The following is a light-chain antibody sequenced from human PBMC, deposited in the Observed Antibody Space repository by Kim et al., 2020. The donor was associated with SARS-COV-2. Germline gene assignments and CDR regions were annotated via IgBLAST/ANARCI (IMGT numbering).Light chain of an antibody. CDR2: RNN. J-gene: IGLJ2*01. CDR3: AAWDDSPRGVV. Sequence: GQRVTISCSGSRSNIGSNYVYWYQQLPGTAPKLLIYRNNQRPSGVPDRFSGSKSGTSASLAISGLRSEDESDYYCAAWDDSPRGVVFGGGTQLTVL. V-gene: IGLV1-47*01. CDR1: RSNIGSNY.